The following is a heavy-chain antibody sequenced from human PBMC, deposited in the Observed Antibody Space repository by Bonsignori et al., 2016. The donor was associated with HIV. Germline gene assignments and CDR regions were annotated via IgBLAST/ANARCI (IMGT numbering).Heavy chain of an antibody. J-gene: IGHJ1*01. Sequence: ASVKVSCKASGYTFTSYYMHWVRQAPGQGLEWMGIINPSGGSTSYAQKFQGRVTMTRDTSTSTVYMELSSLRSEDTAVYYCARDRDVVVPTTMETRGYFQHWGQGTLVTVSS. CDR3: ARDRDVVVPTTMETRGYFQH. V-gene: IGHV1-46*01. D-gene: IGHD2-2*01. CDR2: INPSGGST. CDR1: GYTFTSYY.